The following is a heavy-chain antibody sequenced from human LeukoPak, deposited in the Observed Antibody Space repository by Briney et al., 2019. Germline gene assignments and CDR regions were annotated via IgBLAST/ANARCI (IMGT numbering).Heavy chain of an antibody. D-gene: IGHD6-6*01. CDR1: GGSISSYY. V-gene: IGHV4-59*08. CDR3: ARAMSIAARLQTIFDY. CDR2: IYYSGST. Sequence: PSETLSLTCTVSGGSISSYYWSWIRQPPGKGLEWIGYIYYSGSTNYNPSLKSRVTISVDTSKNQFSLKLSSVTAAVTAVYYCARAMSIAARLQTIFDYWGQGTLVTVSS. J-gene: IGHJ4*02.